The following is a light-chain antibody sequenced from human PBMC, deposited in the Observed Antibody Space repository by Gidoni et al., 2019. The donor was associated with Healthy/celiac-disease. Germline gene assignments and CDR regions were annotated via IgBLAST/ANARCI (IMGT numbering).Light chain of an antibody. CDR1: QSISSY. J-gene: IGKJ5*01. V-gene: IGKV1-39*01. CDR3: QQSYSTQIT. CDR2: AAS. Sequence: DSQMTQSPSSLSASVGDRVTITCRASQSISSYLNWYQQKPGKAPKLLIYAASSLQRGVPSRFSGSGSGTDFTLTISSLQPEDFATYYCQQSYSTQITFXQXTRLEIK.